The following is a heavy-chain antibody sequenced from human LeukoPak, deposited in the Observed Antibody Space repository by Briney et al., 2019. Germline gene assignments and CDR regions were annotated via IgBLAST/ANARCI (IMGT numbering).Heavy chain of an antibody. Sequence: GGSLRLSCAASGFTFDDYGMSWVRQAPGKGLEWVSGINWNGGSTGYADSVKGRFTISRDNAKNSLYLQMNSLRAEDTAVYYCARDHTHYCSSTSCYIDHYYYYMDVWGKGTTVTVSS. V-gene: IGHV3-20*04. CDR1: GFTFDDYG. J-gene: IGHJ6*03. D-gene: IGHD2-2*02. CDR2: INWNGGST. CDR3: ARDHTHYCSSTSCYIDHYYYYMDV.